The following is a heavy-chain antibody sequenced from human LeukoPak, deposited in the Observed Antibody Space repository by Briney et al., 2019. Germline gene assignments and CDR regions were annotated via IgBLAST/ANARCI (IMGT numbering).Heavy chain of an antibody. CDR2: INPNSGGT. Sequence: GASVKVSCKASGYSFTGYYMHWVRQAPGQGLEWVGWINPNSGGTICTQTFHGRVTMTTDTSISTVYMELSRLRSDDTAVYYCARDACSGGSCSNYFDYWGEGTLVTVSS. V-gene: IGHV1-2*02. D-gene: IGHD2-15*01. CDR1: GYSFTGYY. CDR3: ARDACSGGSCSNYFDY. J-gene: IGHJ4*02.